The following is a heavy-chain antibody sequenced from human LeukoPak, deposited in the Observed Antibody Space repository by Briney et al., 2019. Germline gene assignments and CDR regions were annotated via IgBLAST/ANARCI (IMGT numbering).Heavy chain of an antibody. CDR1: GYTFTSYD. J-gene: IGHJ4*02. D-gene: IGHD6-13*01. V-gene: IGHV1-8*01. CDR3: ARGIAAAGAMRY. Sequence: GASVKVSCKASGYTFTSYDINWVRQATGQGLEWMGWMNPNSGNTGYAQKFQGRVTMTRNTSISTAYMELSSLRSEDTAVYYCARGIAAAGAMRYWGQGTLVTVSS. CDR2: MNPNSGNT.